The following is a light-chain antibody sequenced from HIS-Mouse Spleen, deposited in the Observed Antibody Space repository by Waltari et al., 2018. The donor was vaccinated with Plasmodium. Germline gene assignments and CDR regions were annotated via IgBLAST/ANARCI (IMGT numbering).Light chain of an antibody. CDR3: YSAADNNRV. CDR2: KDR. J-gene: IGLJ3*02. Sequence: SYELTQPSSVSVSPGQTARITCSGDVLAKTYARWFQQKPGQSPVLVIYKDRERPSGSPGRFSGSSSGTTVALTISGAQVEEEADYYCYSAADNNRVFGGGTKLTVL. V-gene: IGLV3-27*01. CDR1: VLAKTY.